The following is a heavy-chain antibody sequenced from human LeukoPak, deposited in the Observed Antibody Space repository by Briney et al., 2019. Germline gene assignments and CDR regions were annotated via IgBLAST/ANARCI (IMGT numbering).Heavy chain of an antibody. D-gene: IGHD2-21*01. CDR1: GFTFSSYW. CDR2: IKQDGSEK. CDR3: ARRKDCQH. J-gene: IGHJ4*02. Sequence: GGSLRLSCAASGFTFSSYWRTWVRQAPGKGLEWVANIKQDGSEKYYVDSVKGRFTISRDNAKNSLYLQMNSLRAEDTAVYYCARRKDCQHWGQGTLVTASS. V-gene: IGHV3-7*01.